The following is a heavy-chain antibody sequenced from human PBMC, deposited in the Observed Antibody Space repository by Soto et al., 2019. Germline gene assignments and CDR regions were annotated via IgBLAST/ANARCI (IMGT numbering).Heavy chain of an antibody. CDR3: ARRSKIHDAFDI. V-gene: IGHV4-39*01. CDR2: IYYSGST. CDR1: GGSISSSSYY. Sequence: SETLSLTCTVSGGSISSSSYYWGWIRQPPGKGLEWIGSIYYSGSTYYNPSLNSRVTISVDTSKNHFSLKLSSVTAADTAVYYCARRSKIHDAFDIWGQGTMVTVSS. J-gene: IGHJ3*02.